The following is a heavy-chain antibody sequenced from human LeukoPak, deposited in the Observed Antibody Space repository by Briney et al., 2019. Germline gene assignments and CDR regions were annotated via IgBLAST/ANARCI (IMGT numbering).Heavy chain of an antibody. CDR1: DGSITGYY. Sequence: SETLSLTCTVSDGSITGYYWSCIRQSPGKGLEWIGYIFDSGSTNYNPSLQSRVTISVDTSKNYFSLKLRSVTAADTAVYYCARGPITFIRGGHFDYWGQGALVTVSS. V-gene: IGHV4-59*01. J-gene: IGHJ4*02. D-gene: IGHD3-10*01. CDR3: ARGPITFIRGGHFDY. CDR2: IFDSGST.